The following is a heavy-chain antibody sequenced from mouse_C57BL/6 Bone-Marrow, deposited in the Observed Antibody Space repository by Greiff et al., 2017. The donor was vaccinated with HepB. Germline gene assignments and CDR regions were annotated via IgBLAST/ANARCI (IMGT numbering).Heavy chain of an antibody. CDR2: IDPSDSET. J-gene: IGHJ2*01. V-gene: IGHV1-52*01. Sequence: VQLQQPGAELVRPGSSVKLSCKASGYTFTSYWMHWVKQRPIQGLEWIGNIDPSDSETHYNQKFKDKATLTVDKSSSTAYMQLSSLTSEDSAVYYCALYYYGSSYNYWGQGTTLTVSS. D-gene: IGHD1-1*01. CDR3: ALYYYGSSYNY. CDR1: GYTFTSYW.